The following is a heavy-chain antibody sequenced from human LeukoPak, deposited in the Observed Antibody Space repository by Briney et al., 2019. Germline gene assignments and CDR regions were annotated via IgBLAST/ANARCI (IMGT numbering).Heavy chain of an antibody. J-gene: IGHJ4*02. CDR2: ISGSGGST. CDR3: AKDGDYDFWSGYFHYFDY. V-gene: IGHV3-23*01. CDR1: GFTFSSYA. Sequence: PGGSLRLSCAASGFTFSSYAMSWVRQAPGKGLEWVSAISGSGGSTYYADSVKGRFTISRDNSKNTLYLQMNSLRAEDTAVYYCAKDGDYDFWSGYFHYFDYWGQGTLVTVSS. D-gene: IGHD3-3*01.